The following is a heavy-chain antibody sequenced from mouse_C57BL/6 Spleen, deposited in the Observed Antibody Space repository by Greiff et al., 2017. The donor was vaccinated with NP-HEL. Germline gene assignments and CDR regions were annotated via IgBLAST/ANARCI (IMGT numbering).Heavy chain of an antibody. D-gene: IGHD2-1*01. J-gene: IGHJ4*01. CDR1: GYAFSSYW. V-gene: IGHV1-80*01. Sequence: QVQLQQSGAELVKPGASVKISCKASGYAFSSYWMNWVKQRPGKGLEWIGQIYPGDGDTNYNGKFKGKATLTADKSYSTAYMQLSSLTSEDSAVYFCARKGNYYAMDYWGQGTSVTVSS. CDR3: ARKGNYYAMDY. CDR2: IYPGDGDT.